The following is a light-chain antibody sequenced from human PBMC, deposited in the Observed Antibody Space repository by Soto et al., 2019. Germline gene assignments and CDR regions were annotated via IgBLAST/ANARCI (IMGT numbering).Light chain of an antibody. V-gene: IGKV3-15*01. CDR3: QQYNHWPLT. CDR1: QSVNSN. J-gene: IGKJ4*01. CDR2: GAS. Sequence: EKVMTPSPAALSVSPGERATLSCRASQSVNSNLAWYQQKPGQAPRLLLYGASTRPTRVPARLSGSASGTEFTLTISRLLSQDSAVYYRQQYNHWPLTFGGGTKV.